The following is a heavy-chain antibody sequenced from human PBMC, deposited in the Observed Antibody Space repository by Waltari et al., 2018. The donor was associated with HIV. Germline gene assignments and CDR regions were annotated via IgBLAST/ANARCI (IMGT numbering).Heavy chain of an antibody. Sequence: EVQLVESGGGLVQPGGSLRLSCAGSGVTCSTNWMSWVGQAPGRGLECVASITPDGSQAYYVASVEGRFTISKENAENSLYLQMNSLRAEDTAMYYCAKLRGTVTTYDYWGQGTLVTVSS. CDR2: ITPDGSQA. D-gene: IGHD4-17*01. CDR3: AKLRGTVTTYDY. J-gene: IGHJ4*02. V-gene: IGHV3-7*01. CDR1: GVTCSTNW.